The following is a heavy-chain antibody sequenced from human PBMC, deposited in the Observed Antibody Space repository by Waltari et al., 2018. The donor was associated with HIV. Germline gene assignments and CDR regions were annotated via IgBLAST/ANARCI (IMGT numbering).Heavy chain of an antibody. Sequence: EVRLEESGGTLVQPGGSLRLSCAATGLTCKISWMCLVRQAPGKRLEWVANIRQDGVEKYYADSVRGRFTISRDNANNTRFLQMNNVRVEDSAAYYCATSRGGLADYWGRGALVTVST. J-gene: IGHJ4*02. CDR2: IRQDGVEK. V-gene: IGHV3-7*01. D-gene: IGHD6-19*01. CDR1: GLTCKISW. CDR3: ATSRGGLADY.